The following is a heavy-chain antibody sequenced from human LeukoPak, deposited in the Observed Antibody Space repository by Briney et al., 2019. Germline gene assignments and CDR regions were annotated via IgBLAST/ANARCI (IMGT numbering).Heavy chain of an antibody. Sequence: GGSLRLSCAASGFTFDDYAMHWVRQAPGKGLEWVSLISWDGGSTYYADSVKGRFTISRDNSKNSLYLQMNSLRAEDTALYYCAKAGRESSYYYYYMDVWGKGTTVTVSS. J-gene: IGHJ6*03. CDR1: GFTFDDYA. CDR2: ISWDGGST. CDR3: AKAGRESSYYYYYMDV. V-gene: IGHV3-43D*03. D-gene: IGHD5-24*01.